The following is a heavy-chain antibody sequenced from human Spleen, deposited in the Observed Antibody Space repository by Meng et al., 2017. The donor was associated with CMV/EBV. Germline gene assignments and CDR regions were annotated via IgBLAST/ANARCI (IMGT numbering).Heavy chain of an antibody. J-gene: IGHJ4*02. V-gene: IGHV3-21*01. CDR3: ARDRGYSHGYAFGS. CDR2: ISSRSTYI. Sequence: GESLKISCAASGFTFSDYIMNWVRQAPGQGLEWVSSISSRSTYISYADSLKGRFIISRDNAMNSLYLQTNGLRAEDTAVYYCARDRGYSHGYAFGSWGQGTVVTVSS. CDR1: GFTFSDYI. D-gene: IGHD5-18*01.